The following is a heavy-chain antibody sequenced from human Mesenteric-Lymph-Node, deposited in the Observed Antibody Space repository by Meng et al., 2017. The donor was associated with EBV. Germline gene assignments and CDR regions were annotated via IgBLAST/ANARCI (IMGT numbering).Heavy chain of an antibody. V-gene: IGHV7-4-1*02. CDR3: ARDLRSGSYDY. CDR2: ISTSTGKP. Sequence: QVQLVESGSELKKPEASVKVSCKASGYTFIGYSKNWRRQAPGQGLEWMGYISTSTGKPTYAQGFTGRFVFSLDTSVSTAYLQISSLKAEDTAVYYCARDLRSGSYDYWGQGTLVTVSS. D-gene: IGHD1-26*01. CDR1: GYTFIGYS. J-gene: IGHJ4*02.